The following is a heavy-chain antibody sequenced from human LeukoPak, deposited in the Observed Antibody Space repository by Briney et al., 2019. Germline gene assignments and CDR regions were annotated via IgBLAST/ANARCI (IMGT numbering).Heavy chain of an antibody. CDR1: VGSISSYY. D-gene: IGHD5-24*01. V-gene: IGHV4-59*01. J-gene: IGHJ4*02. Sequence: SETLSLTCTVSVGSISSYYWSWIRQPPGKGLEWIGYIYYSGSTDYNPSLKSRVTISLDTSKNQFSLKLTSVTAADTAVYYCARWLHHFDYWGQGTLVTVSS. CDR3: ARWLHHFDY. CDR2: IYYSGST.